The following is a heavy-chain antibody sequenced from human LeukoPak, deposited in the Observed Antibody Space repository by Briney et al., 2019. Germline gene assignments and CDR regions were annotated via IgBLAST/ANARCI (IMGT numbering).Heavy chain of an antibody. CDR3: VRWGDYYQSLFDS. Sequence: GETLRLSCAASGFSFSSYWMHWVRKAPGKGQVWVSLMSGDGSSRSYADSVKGRFSISRDNAKNTLYLQMNSLRAEDTAVYYCVRWGDYYQSLFDSWGQGTLVTVSS. CDR1: GFSFSSYW. J-gene: IGHJ4*02. V-gene: IGHV3-74*01. CDR2: MSGDGSSR. D-gene: IGHD3-3*01.